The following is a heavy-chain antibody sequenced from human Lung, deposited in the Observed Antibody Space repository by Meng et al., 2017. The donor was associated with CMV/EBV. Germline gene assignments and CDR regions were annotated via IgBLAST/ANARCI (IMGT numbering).Heavy chain of an antibody. CDR3: ARGEDIVVENWFDP. CDR1: GFTFSSYW. CDR2: INSDGSST. Sequence: GGSXRLXCAASGFTFSSYWMHWVRQAPGKGLVWVSRINSDGSSTSYADSVKGRFTISRDNAKNTLYLQMNSLRAEDTAVYYCARGEDIVVENWFDPWGQGTXVTVDS. J-gene: IGHJ5*02. D-gene: IGHD2-15*01. V-gene: IGHV3-74*01.